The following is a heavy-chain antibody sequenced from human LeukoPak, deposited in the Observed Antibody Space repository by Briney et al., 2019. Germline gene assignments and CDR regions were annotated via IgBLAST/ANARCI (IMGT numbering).Heavy chain of an antibody. Sequence: GASLEISLKGSGSPFNTYWIGWVRPLPGKGLEWVGIIYPGDSDTRYSPSLQGQVTILVDKSINAAYLQWSSLKASATAMYYCARRSCSSISYYKSGWFDPWGQGTLVTVSS. V-gene: IGHV5-51*01. J-gene: IGHJ5*02. CDR3: ARRSCSSISYYKSGWFDP. CDR1: GSPFNTYW. CDR2: IYPGDSDT. D-gene: IGHD2-2*02.